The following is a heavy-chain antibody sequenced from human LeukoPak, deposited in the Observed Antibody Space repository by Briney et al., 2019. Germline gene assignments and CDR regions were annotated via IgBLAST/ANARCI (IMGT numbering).Heavy chain of an antibody. CDR3: ARVRNSGFRYVDS. Sequence: GASVKVSCKASGYTFTSYGISWVRQAPGQGLEWMGWISAYNGNTDYAQKLQGRVTMATDTSTSTAYMDLRSLRSDDTAVYYCARVRNSGFRYVDSWGQGTLVTVSS. V-gene: IGHV1-18*01. D-gene: IGHD5-12*01. J-gene: IGHJ4*02. CDR2: ISAYNGNT. CDR1: GYTFTSYG.